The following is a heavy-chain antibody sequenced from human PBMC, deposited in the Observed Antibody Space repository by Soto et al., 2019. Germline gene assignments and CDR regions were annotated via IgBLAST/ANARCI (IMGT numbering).Heavy chain of an antibody. Sequence: PGGSLRLSCAASGFTFSSYAMHWVRQAPGKGLEWVAVISYDGSNKYYADSVKGRFTISRDNSKNTLYLQMNSLRAEDTAVYYCASLTGTKPSWGQGTLVTVSS. CDR1: GFTFSSYA. J-gene: IGHJ5*02. V-gene: IGHV3-30-3*01. CDR3: ASLTGTKPS. D-gene: IGHD1-20*01. CDR2: ISYDGSNK.